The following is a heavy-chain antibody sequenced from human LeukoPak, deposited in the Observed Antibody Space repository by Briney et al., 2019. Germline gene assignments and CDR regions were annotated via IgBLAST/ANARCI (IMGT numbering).Heavy chain of an antibody. Sequence: PGGSLRLSCAASGFTFSSYGMHWVRQAPGKGLEWVAVIWYDGSNKYYADSVKGRFTISRDNSKNTLYLQMNSLRAEDTAVYYCARDSHCSGGRCWDWFDPWGEGTLVTVSS. CDR2: IWYDGSNK. J-gene: IGHJ5*02. D-gene: IGHD2-15*01. CDR1: GFTFSSYG. CDR3: ARDSHCSGGRCWDWFDP. V-gene: IGHV3-33*01.